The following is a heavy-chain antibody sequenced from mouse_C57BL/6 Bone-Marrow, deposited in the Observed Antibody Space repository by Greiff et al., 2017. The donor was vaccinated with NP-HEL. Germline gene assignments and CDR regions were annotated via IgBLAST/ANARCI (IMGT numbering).Heavy chain of an antibody. D-gene: IGHD1-1*01. CDR1: GFTFSSYG. CDR3: ARPITTVESYFDV. V-gene: IGHV5-6*01. Sequence: EVKLMESGGDLVKPGGSLKLSCAASGFTFSSYGMSWVRQTPDKRLEWVATISSGGSYTYYPDSVKGRFTISRDNAKNTLYLQMSSLKSEDTAMYYGARPITTVESYFDVWGTGTTVTVSS. CDR2: ISSGGSYT. J-gene: IGHJ1*03.